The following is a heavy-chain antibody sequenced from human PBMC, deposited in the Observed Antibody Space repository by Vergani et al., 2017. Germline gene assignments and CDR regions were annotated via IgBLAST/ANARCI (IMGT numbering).Heavy chain of an antibody. Sequence: QVQLVESGGGLVKPGGSLRLSCAASGFTFSDHYMSWVRQAPGKGLEWISYMSSGDSIYYADSVKGRFTVSRDNTKNTLYLQMNSLRAEDTAVYYCARENDTGSSVSYNYYAMDVWGQGTTVSVSS. D-gene: IGHD3-9*01. V-gene: IGHV3-11*04. J-gene: IGHJ6*02. CDR1: GFTFSDHY. CDR2: MSSGDSI. CDR3: ARENDTGSSVSYNYYAMDV.